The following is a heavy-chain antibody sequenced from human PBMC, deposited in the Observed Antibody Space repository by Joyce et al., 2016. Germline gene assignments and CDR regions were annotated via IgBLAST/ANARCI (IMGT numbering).Heavy chain of an antibody. Sequence: QVQLQESGPGLVRPSQTLSLTCPFSGGSISSGDNGWSWLCQPRGKGLEWIGNIYDSGSTYYNPSLKGRVTVSGDRSKNEYSLKLSSVTAADTAVYYCARGRGYTYGSHFDYWGQRTLVTVSS. D-gene: IGHD5-18*01. V-gene: IGHV4-30-4*01. CDR3: ARGRGYTYGSHFDY. J-gene: IGHJ4*02. CDR1: GGSISSGDNG. CDR2: IYDSGST.